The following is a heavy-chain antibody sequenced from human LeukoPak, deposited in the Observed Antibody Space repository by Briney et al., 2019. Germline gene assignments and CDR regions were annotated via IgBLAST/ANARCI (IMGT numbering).Heavy chain of an antibody. CDR3: ARASAVVWFGELLYYFDY. J-gene: IGHJ4*02. Sequence: PSETLSLTCTVSDGSISSYYWSWIRQPPGKGLEWIGYIYYSGSTNYNPSLKSRVTISVDTSKNQFSLKLSSVTAADTAVYYCARASAVVWFGELLYYFDYWGQGTLVTVSS. CDR1: DGSISSYY. CDR2: IYYSGST. D-gene: IGHD3-10*01. V-gene: IGHV4-59*01.